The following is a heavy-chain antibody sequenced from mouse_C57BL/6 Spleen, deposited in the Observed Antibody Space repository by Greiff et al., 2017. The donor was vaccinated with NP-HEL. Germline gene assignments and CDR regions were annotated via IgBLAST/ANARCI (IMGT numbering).Heavy chain of an antibody. V-gene: IGHV2-2*01. D-gene: IGHD2-2*01. CDR2: IWSGGST. Sequence: QVQLKESGPGLVQPSQSLSITCTVSGFSLTSYGVHWVRQSPGKGLEWLGVIWSGGSTDYNAAFISRLSISKDNSKSQVFFKMNSLQADDTAIYYCARNKNYGYDWYYAMDYWGQGTSVTVSS. J-gene: IGHJ4*01. CDR1: GFSLTSYG. CDR3: ARNKNYGYDWYYAMDY.